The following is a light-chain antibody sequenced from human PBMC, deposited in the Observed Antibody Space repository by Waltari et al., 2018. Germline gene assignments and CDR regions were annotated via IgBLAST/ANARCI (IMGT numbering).Light chain of an antibody. J-gene: IGKJ2*01. CDR2: DAS. CDR1: QSLSTS. V-gene: IGKV1-5*01. Sequence: DIQMTQSPSTLSASVGDRVTITCRASQSLSTSLAWYQQKPGKAPKLLISDASTLENGVPSRFSGSGSGTEFTLTITNPQPEDSGTYYCQQSYITPYTFGQGTALEIK. CDR3: QQSYITPYT.